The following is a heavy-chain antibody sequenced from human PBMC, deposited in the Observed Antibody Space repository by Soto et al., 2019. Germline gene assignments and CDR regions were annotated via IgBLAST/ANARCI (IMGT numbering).Heavy chain of an antibody. D-gene: IGHD3-3*01. V-gene: IGHV4-31*03. CDR1: GGSVSSGGYY. Sequence: QVQLQESGPGLVKPSQTLSLTCTVSGGSVSSGGYYWNWIRQHPGKGLEWIGYIYDTETAYYNPSLKRRPTISLATSKNQFSLKLSSVTPADTAVYYCARENFGAVVHDAFDLWGQGTMVTISS. J-gene: IGHJ3*01. CDR2: IYDTETA. CDR3: ARENFGAVVHDAFDL.